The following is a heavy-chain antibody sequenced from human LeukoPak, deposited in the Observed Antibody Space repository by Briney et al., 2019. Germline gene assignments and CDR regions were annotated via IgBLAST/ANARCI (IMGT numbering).Heavy chain of an antibody. CDR2: ISGSGGST. D-gene: IGHD3-22*01. V-gene: IGHV3-23*01. CDR1: GFTFSSYA. CDR3: AIMPYYYDSGGYFDYFDY. J-gene: IGHJ4*02. Sequence: GGSLRLPCAASGFTFSSYAMSWVRQAPGKGLDWVSAISGSGGSTYYADSVKGRFTISRDNSKNTLYLQMNSLRAEDTAVYYCAIMPYYYDSGGYFDYFDYWGQGTLVTVSS.